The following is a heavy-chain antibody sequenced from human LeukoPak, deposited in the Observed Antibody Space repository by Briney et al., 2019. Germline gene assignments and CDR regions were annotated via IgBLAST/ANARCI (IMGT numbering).Heavy chain of an antibody. CDR1: GGSISSNF. CDR3: ARGQRVGNTGYYLGY. D-gene: IGHD3-9*01. Sequence: SETLSLTCTVSGGSISSNFWSWIRQPPGKGLEWIGYIYYSGSTNHNPSLKNRFTISADTSKNQFSLKLSSVTAADTAVYYCARGQRVGNTGYYLGYWGQGTLVTVSS. V-gene: IGHV4-59*01. CDR2: IYYSGST. J-gene: IGHJ4*02.